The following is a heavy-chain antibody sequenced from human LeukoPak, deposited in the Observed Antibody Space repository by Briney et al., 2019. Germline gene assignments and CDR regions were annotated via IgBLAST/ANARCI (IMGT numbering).Heavy chain of an antibody. CDR2: ISTGSSYI. Sequence: PGGSLRLSCAASGFTFSSYEMNWVRQAPGKGLEWVSSISTGSSYIFYADSVKGRFTISRDNAKNSLYLQMNSLRAEDTAVYYCARGYCSGGSCYLNAFDIWGQGTMVTVSS. CDR1: GFTFSSYE. CDR3: ARGYCSGGSCYLNAFDI. J-gene: IGHJ3*02. D-gene: IGHD2-15*01. V-gene: IGHV3-21*01.